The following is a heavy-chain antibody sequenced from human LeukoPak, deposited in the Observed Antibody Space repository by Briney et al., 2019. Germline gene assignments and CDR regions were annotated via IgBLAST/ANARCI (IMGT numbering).Heavy chain of an antibody. Sequence: GASVTVSCMASGYTFTSYAMHWVRQAPGQRLEWMGWINAGNGKTKYSQKFRGRVTITRDTSASTAYMELSSLRSEDTAVYYCATGEFDYWGQGTLVTVSS. V-gene: IGHV1-3*01. CDR3: ATGEFDY. CDR1: GYTFTSYA. CDR2: INAGNGKT. D-gene: IGHD4-17*01. J-gene: IGHJ4*02.